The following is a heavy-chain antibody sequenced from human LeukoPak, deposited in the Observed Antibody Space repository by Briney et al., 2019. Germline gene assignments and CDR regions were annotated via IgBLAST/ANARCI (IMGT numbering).Heavy chain of an antibody. J-gene: IGHJ4*02. CDR1: GGSFSRYH. V-gene: IGHV4-34*01. D-gene: IGHD2-15*01. CDR2: INHSGST. CDR3: AREGARGRGHFGHFDY. Sequence: SETLSLTCAVYGGSFSRYHWSWIRHPPGKGREWIGEINHSGSTYYNLSLKSSVNISVDTSKNQVSLKLSSETAADTAVYYCAREGARGRGHFGHFDYWGQGTRVTVPS.